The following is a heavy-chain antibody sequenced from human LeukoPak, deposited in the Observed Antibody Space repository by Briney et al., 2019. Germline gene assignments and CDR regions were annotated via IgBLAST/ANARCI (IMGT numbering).Heavy chain of an antibody. D-gene: IGHD6-13*01. CDR2: INPNSGGT. CDR3: ARQLIAAAGTGLDY. V-gene: IGHV1-2*02. CDR1: GYTFTGYY. Sequence: GASVKVSCKASGYTFTGYYMHWVRQAPGQGLERMGWINPNSGGTNYAQKFQGRVTMTRDTSISTAYMELSRLRSDDTAVYYCARQLIAAAGTGLDYWGQGTLVTVSS. J-gene: IGHJ4*02.